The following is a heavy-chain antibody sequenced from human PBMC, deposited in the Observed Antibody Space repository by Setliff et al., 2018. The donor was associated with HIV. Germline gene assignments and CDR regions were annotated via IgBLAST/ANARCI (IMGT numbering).Heavy chain of an antibody. CDR3: AREVWSEDDN. D-gene: IGHD3-10*01. J-gene: IGHJ4*02. Sequence: LSLTCVASGFTFRSYWMSWVRQAPGKRPEWVANIKDDGRDKFYMDSVKGRFTISRDNAKNSLYLQMNSLRAEDAAVYYCAREVWSEDDNWGQGTLVTVSS. CDR2: IKDDGRDK. V-gene: IGHV3-7*05. CDR1: GFTFRSYW.